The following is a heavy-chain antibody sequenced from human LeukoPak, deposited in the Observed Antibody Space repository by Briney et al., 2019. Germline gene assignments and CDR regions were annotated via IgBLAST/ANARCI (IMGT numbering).Heavy chain of an antibody. J-gene: IGHJ3*02. D-gene: IGHD3-16*02. CDR1: GYTFTSYY. Sequence: ASVKVSCKASGYTFTSYYMHWVRQAPGQGLEWMGLINPTGGSTGYAQKLQGRVTMTTDTSTSTAYMELRSLRSEDTAVYYCARSRVWGSCRYFHLGGNDAFDIWGQGTMVTVSS. V-gene: IGHV1-46*01. CDR3: ARSRVWGSCRYFHLGGNDAFDI. CDR2: INPTGGST.